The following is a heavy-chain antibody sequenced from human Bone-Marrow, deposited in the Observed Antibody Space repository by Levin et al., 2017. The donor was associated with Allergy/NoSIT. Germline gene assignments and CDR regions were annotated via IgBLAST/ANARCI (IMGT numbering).Heavy chain of an antibody. V-gene: IGHV4-39*01. CDR2: IYHSGST. Sequence: GSLRLSCTVSGDSISSSSFYWGWIRQPPGKGLEWIGNIYHSGSTDYNPSLQSRVSMSVDTSRNRFSLRLNSVTAADTAIYFCARNFGSWSNWFDPWGPGTLVTVSS. CDR3: ARNFGSWSNWFDP. J-gene: IGHJ5*02. CDR1: GDSISSSSFY. D-gene: IGHD6-13*01.